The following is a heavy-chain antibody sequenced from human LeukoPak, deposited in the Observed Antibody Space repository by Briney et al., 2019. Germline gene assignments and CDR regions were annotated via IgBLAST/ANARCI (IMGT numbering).Heavy chain of an antibody. J-gene: IGHJ4*02. D-gene: IGHD5-12*01. CDR1: GITFSSHS. V-gene: IGHV3-48*04. CDR2: ISSSSRTI. Sequence: PGGSLRLSCVDSGITFSSHSMNWVRQTPGKGLEWVAYISSSSRTIYYADSVKGRFTISRDNAESSLYLQMHSLRGEDTAVYYCARSAVSFGYGGRFDYWGQGTLVTVSS. CDR3: ARSAVSFGYGGRFDY.